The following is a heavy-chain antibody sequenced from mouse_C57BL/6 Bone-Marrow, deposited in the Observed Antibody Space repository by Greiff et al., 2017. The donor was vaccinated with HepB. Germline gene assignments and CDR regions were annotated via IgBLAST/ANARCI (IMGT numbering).Heavy chain of an antibody. J-gene: IGHJ1*03. CDR3: ARGELRRHRGYFDD. D-gene: IGHD1-2*01. CDR2: ISYDGSN. V-gene: IGHV3-6*01. Sequence: EVKVEESGPGLVKPSQSLSLTCSVPGYSITSGYYWNWIRQLPGNKLEWVGYISYDGSNNYNPSLKNRISITRDTSKNQFYLELNSVTTEDTATYYGARGELRRHRGYFDDWGTGTTVTVSS. CDR1: GYSITSGYY.